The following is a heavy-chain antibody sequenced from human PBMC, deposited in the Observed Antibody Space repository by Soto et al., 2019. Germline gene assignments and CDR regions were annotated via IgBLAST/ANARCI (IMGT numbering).Heavy chain of an antibody. CDR3: ATDHLYGDSDY. V-gene: IGHV3-30*03. CDR1: GFTFSSYG. CDR2: ISYDGSNK. J-gene: IGHJ4*02. Sequence: QVQLVESGGGVVQPGRSLRLSCAASGFTFSSYGMHWVRQAPGKGLEWVAVISYDGSNKYYADSVKGRFTISRDNSKNTLYLQMNSLRAEDTTVYYCATDHLYGDSDYWGQRTLVTVSS. D-gene: IGHD4-17*01.